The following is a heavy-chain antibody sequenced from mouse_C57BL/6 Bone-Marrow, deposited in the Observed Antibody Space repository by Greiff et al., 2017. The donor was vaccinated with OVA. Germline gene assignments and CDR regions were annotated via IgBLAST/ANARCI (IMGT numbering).Heavy chain of an antibody. CDR2: IDPSDSET. Sequence: VQLQQPGAELVRPGSSVKLSCKASGYTFTSYWMHWVKQRPIQGLEWIGNIDPSDSETHYNQKFKDKATLTVDKSSSTAYMQLSSLTSEDSAVYYCAIYYSNAGHYAMDYWGQGTSVTVSS. CDR1: GYTFTSYW. D-gene: IGHD2-5*01. J-gene: IGHJ4*01. V-gene: IGHV1-52*01. CDR3: AIYYSNAGHYAMDY.